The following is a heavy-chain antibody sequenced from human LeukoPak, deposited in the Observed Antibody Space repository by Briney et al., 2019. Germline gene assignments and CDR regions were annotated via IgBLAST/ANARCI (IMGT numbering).Heavy chain of an antibody. CDR3: ARVSPRGYQLLVLQTRYYMDV. Sequence: SETLSLTCAVYGGSFSGYYWSWIRQPPGKGLEWIGEINHSGSTNYNPSLKSRVTIPVDTPKNQFSLKLSSVTAADTAVYYCARVSPRGYQLLVLQTRYYMDVWGKGTTVTVSS. CDR2: INHSGST. J-gene: IGHJ6*03. V-gene: IGHV4-34*01. D-gene: IGHD2-2*01. CDR1: GGSFSGYY.